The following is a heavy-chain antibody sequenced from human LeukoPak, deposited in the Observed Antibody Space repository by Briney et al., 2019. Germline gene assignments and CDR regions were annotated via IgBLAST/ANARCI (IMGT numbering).Heavy chain of an antibody. CDR3: AKRGDAIFGVVKGAFDI. V-gene: IGHV3-48*03. CDR2: ISSSGSTI. J-gene: IGHJ3*02. CDR1: GFTFSSYE. Sequence: GGSLRLSCAASGFTFSSYEMNWVRQAPGKGLEWVSYISSSGSTIYYADSVKGRFTISRDNAKNSLYLQMNSLRAEDTAVYYCAKRGDAIFGVVKGAFDIWGQGTMVTVSS. D-gene: IGHD3-3*01.